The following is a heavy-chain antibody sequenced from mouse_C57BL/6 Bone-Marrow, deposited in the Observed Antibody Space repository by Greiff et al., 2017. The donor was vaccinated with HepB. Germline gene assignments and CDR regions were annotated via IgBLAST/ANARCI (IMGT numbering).Heavy chain of an antibody. Sequence: QVHVKQSGAELARPGASVKMSCKASGYTFTSYTMHWVKQRPGQGLEWIGYINPSSGYTKYNQKFKDKATLTADKSSSTAYMQLSSLTSEDSADYYCARGGDYDDDRFAYWGQGTLVTVSA. CDR2: INPSSGYT. D-gene: IGHD2-4*01. V-gene: IGHV1-4*01. CDR3: ARGGDYDDDRFAY. CDR1: GYTFTSYT. J-gene: IGHJ3*01.